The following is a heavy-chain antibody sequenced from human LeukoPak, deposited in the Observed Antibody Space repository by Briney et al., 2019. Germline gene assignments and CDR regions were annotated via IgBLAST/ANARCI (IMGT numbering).Heavy chain of an antibody. CDR1: GFTFSSYA. V-gene: IGHV3-30-3*01. D-gene: IGHD3-10*01. J-gene: IGHJ6*02. CDR2: ISYDGSNK. CDR3: AREFRGYGMDV. Sequence: GGSLRLSCAASGFTFSSYAMHWVRQAPGKGLEWVTVISYDGSNKYYADSVKGRFTISRDNSKNTLYLQMNSLRAEDTAVYYCAREFRGYGMDVWAKGPRSPSP.